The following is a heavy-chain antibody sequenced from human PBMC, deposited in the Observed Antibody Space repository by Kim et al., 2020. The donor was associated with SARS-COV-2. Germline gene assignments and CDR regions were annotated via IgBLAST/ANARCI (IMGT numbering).Heavy chain of an antibody. CDR3: ALTWYSSSWYPHFDY. V-gene: IGHV1-69*02. J-gene: IGHJ4*02. D-gene: IGHD6-13*01. Sequence: QKFQGRVTSTADKSTSTAYMELSSLRSEDTAVYYCALTWYSSSWYPHFDYWGQGTLVTVSS.